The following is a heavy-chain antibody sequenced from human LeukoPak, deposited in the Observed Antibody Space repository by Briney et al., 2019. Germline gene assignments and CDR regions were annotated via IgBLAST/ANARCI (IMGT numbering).Heavy chain of an antibody. D-gene: IGHD3-22*01. V-gene: IGHV3-48*03. J-gene: IGHJ1*01. Sequence: TGGSLRLSCAASGFTFSSYEMNWVRQAPGKGLEWVSYISRSGSTIYYADSVKGRFTISRDNAKNSLYLQMNSLRAEDTAVYYCGRDDSSGSLYEHWGQGTLVTVSS. CDR1: GFTFSSYE. CDR2: ISRSGSTI. CDR3: GRDDSSGSLYEH.